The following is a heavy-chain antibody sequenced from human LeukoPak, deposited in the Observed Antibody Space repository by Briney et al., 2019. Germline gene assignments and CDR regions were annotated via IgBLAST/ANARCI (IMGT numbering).Heavy chain of an antibody. CDR2: ISSSSSTI. V-gene: IGHV3-48*01. D-gene: IGHD6-13*01. J-gene: IGHJ4*02. Sequence: PGGSLRLSCTPSGFTFSSYSMNWVRRAPGKGLEWVSYISSSSSTIYYADSVKGRFTISRDNAKNSLYLQMNSLRAEDTAVYYCASSKGIAAADWGQGTLVTVSS. CDR1: GFTFSSYS. CDR3: ASSKGIAAAD.